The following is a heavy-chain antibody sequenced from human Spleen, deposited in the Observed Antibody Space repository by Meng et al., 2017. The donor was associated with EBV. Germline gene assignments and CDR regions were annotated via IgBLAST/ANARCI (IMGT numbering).Heavy chain of an antibody. CDR1: GYSLTNCA. CDR2: INTNTGNP. Sequence: QVQPVSSASEGEEPGASEWVSCTTSGYSLTNCAMSWLRQAPGQGLEWLGWINTNTGNPTYVQGFTGRFVFSLDTSVSTAYLRITSLKAEDTAVYYCAKSGGGYSGYYYFDYWGQGTLVTVSS. V-gene: IGHV7-4-1*02. D-gene: IGHD5-12*01. J-gene: IGHJ4*02. CDR3: AKSGGGYSGYYYFDY.